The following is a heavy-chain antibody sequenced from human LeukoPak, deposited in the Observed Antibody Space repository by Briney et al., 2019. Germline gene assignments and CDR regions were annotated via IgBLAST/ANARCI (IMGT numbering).Heavy chain of an antibody. CDR1: GFTFSSYA. CDR3: AGERILRFLEWLSNYYYYGMDV. V-gene: IGHV3-23*01. D-gene: IGHD3-3*01. Sequence: GGSLRLSCAASGFTFSSYAMSWVRQAPGKGLEWVSAISGSGGSTYYADSVKGRFTISRDNSKNTLYLQMNSLRAEDTAVYYCAGERILRFLEWLSNYYYYGMDVWGQGTTVTVSS. J-gene: IGHJ6*02. CDR2: ISGSGGST.